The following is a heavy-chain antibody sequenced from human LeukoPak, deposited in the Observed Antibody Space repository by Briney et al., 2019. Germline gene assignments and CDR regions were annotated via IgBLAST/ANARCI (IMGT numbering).Heavy chain of an antibody. Sequence: GGSLRLSCAASGFSDNTYYMSWVRQAPGKGLEWVSVIYGGGTTYYADSVKGRFTISRDNSKNTLYLQMNSLRAEDTAVYYCATRYSSSWRTPGGFDYWGQGTLVTVSS. CDR1: GFSDNTYY. CDR3: ATRYSSSWRTPGGFDY. V-gene: IGHV3-53*01. CDR2: IYGGGTT. D-gene: IGHD6-13*01. J-gene: IGHJ4*02.